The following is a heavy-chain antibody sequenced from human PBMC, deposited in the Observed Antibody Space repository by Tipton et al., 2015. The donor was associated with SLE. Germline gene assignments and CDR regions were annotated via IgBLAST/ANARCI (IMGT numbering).Heavy chain of an antibody. V-gene: IGHV1-24*01. CDR3: AAESQALGKIKY. D-gene: IGHD1-26*01. J-gene: IGHJ4*02. CDR1: GYTLTELS. Sequence: QLVQSGAEVKKPGASVKVSCKVSGYTLTELSMHWVRQAPGKGLEWIGPFDPEDGETIYTQKFQGRVTFTEDTSTDTAYMELSSLRCEDTAVYYCAAESQALGKIKYWGQGTLVTVSS. CDR2: FDPEDGET.